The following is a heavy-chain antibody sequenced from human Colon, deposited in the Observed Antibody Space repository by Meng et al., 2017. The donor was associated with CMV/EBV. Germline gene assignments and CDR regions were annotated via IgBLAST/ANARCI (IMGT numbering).Heavy chain of an antibody. CDR2: ISYSGST. D-gene: IGHD6-13*01. CDR3: ARGVAAAGQSDY. CDR1: GGSISSSSYY. Sequence: GSLRLSCTVSGGSISSSSYYWGWIRQPPGKGLEWIGSISYSGSTYYNPSLKSRVTISVDTSNNQFSLKLSSVTAADTAVYYCARGVAAAGQSDYWGQGTLVTVSS. V-gene: IGHV4-39*07. J-gene: IGHJ4*02.